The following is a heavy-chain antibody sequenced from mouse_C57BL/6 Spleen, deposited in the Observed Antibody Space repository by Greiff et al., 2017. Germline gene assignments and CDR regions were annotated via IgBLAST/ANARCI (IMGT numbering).Heavy chain of an antibody. D-gene: IGHD4-1*02. J-gene: IGHJ1*03. CDR3: ARRSTGTRGYVDV. CDR1: GFTFSSYA. V-gene: IGHV5-4*01. Sequence: EVQLVESGGGLVKPGGSLKLSCAASGFTFSSYAMSWVRQTPEKRLEWVATISDGGSYTYYPDNVKGRFTISRDNAKNNLYLQLSHLKSEDTAMYYCARRSTGTRGYVDVWGTGTTVTVSS. CDR2: ISDGGSYT.